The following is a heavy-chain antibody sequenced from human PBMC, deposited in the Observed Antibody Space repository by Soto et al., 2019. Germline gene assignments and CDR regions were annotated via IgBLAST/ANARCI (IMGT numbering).Heavy chain of an antibody. CDR1: GGSFSGYY. Sequence: SQTVSLTCAVYGGSFSGYYWSWIRQPPGKGLEWIGEINHSGSTNYNPSLKSRVTISVDTSKKQFSLKLSSVTAADTAVYYCARGIRYDILTGYYNVPWFDPWGQGTLVTVPS. V-gene: IGHV4-34*01. D-gene: IGHD3-9*01. CDR2: INHSGST. J-gene: IGHJ5*02. CDR3: ARGIRYDILTGYYNVPWFDP.